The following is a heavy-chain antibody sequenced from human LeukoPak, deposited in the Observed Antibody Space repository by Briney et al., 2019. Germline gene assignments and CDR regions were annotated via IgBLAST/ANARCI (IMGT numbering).Heavy chain of an antibody. J-gene: IGHJ6*02. D-gene: IGHD4-11*01. CDR3: ARTQGWGTVRTGYYYGMDV. CDR1: GGSFSNYY. V-gene: IGHV4-34*01. CDR2: INHSGTT. Sequence: SETLSLTCAVSGGSFSNYYWTWIRQPPGKGLEWIGEINHSGTTNYSPSLKSRVNMSVDTSKNQFSLNLRFVTAADTAVYFCARTQGWGTVRTGYYYGMDVWGQGTTVTVSS.